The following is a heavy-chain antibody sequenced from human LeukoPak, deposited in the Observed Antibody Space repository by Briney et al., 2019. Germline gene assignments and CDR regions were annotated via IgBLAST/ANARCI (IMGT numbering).Heavy chain of an antibody. J-gene: IGHJ6*02. D-gene: IGHD6-19*01. CDR2: ISYDGSHI. CDR3: AKGIAVAGYYYYYYGMDV. Sequence: QPGGSLRLSCAASGFTFSTYGLHWVRQAPGKGLEWVAVISYDGSHIYYADSVKGRFTISRDNSKNTLYLQMNSLRAEDTAVYYCAKGIAVAGYYYYYYGMDVWGQGTTVTVSS. V-gene: IGHV3-30*18. CDR1: GFTFSTYG.